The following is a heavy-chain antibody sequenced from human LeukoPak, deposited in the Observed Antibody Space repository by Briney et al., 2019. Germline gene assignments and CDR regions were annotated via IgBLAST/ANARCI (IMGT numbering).Heavy chain of an antibody. D-gene: IGHD5-18*01. CDR3: ARGGYRYGGTFY. V-gene: IGHV3-21*01. J-gene: IGHJ4*02. CDR2: ISSSSSYI. Sequence: GGSLRLSCAASGFTFSSYSMNWVRQAPGKGLEWVSSISSSSSYIYYADSVKGRFTISRDNAKNSRYLQMNSLRGEDTAVYYCARGGYRYGGTFYWAQGTVVSV. CDR1: GFTFSSYS.